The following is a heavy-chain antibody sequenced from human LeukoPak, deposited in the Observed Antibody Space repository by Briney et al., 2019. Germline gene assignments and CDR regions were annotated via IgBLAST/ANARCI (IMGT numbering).Heavy chain of an antibody. J-gene: IGHJ4*02. V-gene: IGHV3-7*05. D-gene: IGHD6-13*01. Sequence: PGGSLRLSCAASGFTFSSYWMDWVRQVPGKGLEWVANIKQDGSEKYYADSVKGRFTISRDNAKNTLYLQMNSLSAADMAVYYCARDRTGAAGDQFDYWGQGTLVTVSS. CDR3: ARDRTGAAGDQFDY. CDR2: IKQDGSEK. CDR1: GFTFSSYW.